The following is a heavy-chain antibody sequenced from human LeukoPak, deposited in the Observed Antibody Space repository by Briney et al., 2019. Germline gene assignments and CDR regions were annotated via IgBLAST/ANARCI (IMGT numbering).Heavy chain of an antibody. CDR1: GGSFSGYY. D-gene: IGHD2-2*01. CDR2: INHSGST. J-gene: IGHJ5*02. CDR3: ARGYCSSTSCYAFGPWFDP. V-gene: IGHV4-34*01. Sequence: SETLSLTCTVYGGSFSGYYWSWIRHPPGKGLEWIGEINHSGSTNYNPPLKSRVTISVDTSKNQFFLKLSSVTAADTAVYYCARGYCSSTSCYAFGPWFDPWGQGTLVTVSS.